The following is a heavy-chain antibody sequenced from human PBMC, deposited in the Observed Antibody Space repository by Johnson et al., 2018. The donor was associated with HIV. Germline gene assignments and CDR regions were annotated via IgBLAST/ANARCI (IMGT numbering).Heavy chain of an antibody. CDR3: AKELSLGDAFDI. J-gene: IGHJ3*02. D-gene: IGHD3-16*01. Sequence: VESGGGVVRPGESLRLSCAASGFTFDDYAMHWVRQAPGKGLEWVSGISWNSGSIGYADSVKGRFTISRDNAKNSLYLQMNSLRAEDTALYYCAKELSLGDAFDIWGQGAMVTVSS. CDR2: ISWNSGSI. CDR1: GFTFDDYA. V-gene: IGHV3-9*01.